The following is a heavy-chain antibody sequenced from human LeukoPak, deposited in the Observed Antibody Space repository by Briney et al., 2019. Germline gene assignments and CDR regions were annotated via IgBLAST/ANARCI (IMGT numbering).Heavy chain of an antibody. CDR2: MNPNSGNT. J-gene: IGHJ3*02. CDR1: GYTFTSYD. CDR3: ARLELRGDAFDI. Sequence: ASVKVSCXASGYTFTSYDINWVRRATGQGLEWMGWMNPNSGNTGYAQKFQGRVTMTRNTSISTAYMELSSLRSEDTAVYYCARLELRGDAFDIWGQGTMVTVSS. D-gene: IGHD1-7*01. V-gene: IGHV1-8*01.